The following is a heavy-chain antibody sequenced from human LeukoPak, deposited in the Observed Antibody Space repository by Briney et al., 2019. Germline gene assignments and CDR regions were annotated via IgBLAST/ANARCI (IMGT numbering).Heavy chain of an antibody. CDR1: VGSISSYY. CDR2: IYYSGST. Sequence: PSETLSLTCTVSVGSISSYYWSWIRQPPGKGLEWIGYIYYSGSTNYNPSLKSRVTISVDTSKNQFSLKLSSVTAADTAVYYCARHLYSGNAFDIWGQGTMVTVSS. D-gene: IGHD3-10*01. V-gene: IGHV4-59*08. CDR3: ARHLYSGNAFDI. J-gene: IGHJ3*02.